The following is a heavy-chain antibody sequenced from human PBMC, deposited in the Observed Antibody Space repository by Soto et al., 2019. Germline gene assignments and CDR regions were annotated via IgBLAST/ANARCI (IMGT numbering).Heavy chain of an antibody. CDR1: GFTFSSYA. Sequence: PXGSLRLSCAASGFTFSSYAMSWVRQAPGKGLDWVSAISGSGGSTYYADSVKGRFTISRDNSKNTLYLQMNSLRAEDTAVYYCATRGIMITFGGVIVAPYYFDYWGQGTLVTVSS. D-gene: IGHD3-16*02. CDR2: ISGSGGST. V-gene: IGHV3-23*01. CDR3: ATRGIMITFGGVIVAPYYFDY. J-gene: IGHJ4*02.